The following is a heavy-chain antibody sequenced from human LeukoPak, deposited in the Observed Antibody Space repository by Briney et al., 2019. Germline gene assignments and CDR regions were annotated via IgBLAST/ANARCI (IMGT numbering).Heavy chain of an antibody. V-gene: IGHV4-59*08. D-gene: IGHD5/OR15-5a*01. J-gene: IGHJ6*02. CDR3: ARHGPLYEYFYYNMDV. CDR2: IYYSGSI. Sequence: SETLSLTCTVSGDSISRYYWSWIRQPPGKGLEWIGYIYYSGSIDYNPSLKSRVTISVDTSKNQFSLKVSSVTAADTAVYYCARHGPLYEYFYYNMDVWGQGTTVTVSS. CDR1: GDSISRYY.